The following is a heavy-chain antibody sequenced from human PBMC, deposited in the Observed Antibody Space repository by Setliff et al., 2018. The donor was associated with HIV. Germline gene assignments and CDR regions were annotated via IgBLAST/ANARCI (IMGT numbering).Heavy chain of an antibody. Sequence: PSETLSLTCSVSNDFITSTYYWGWIRQPPGKGLGWIGAIYYTENTYYNPSLKSRVTMSVDTSKNQFSLKLRSVTAADTAVYFCATLRWLRSKHSDYWGQGILVTVSS. CDR2: IYYTENT. D-gene: IGHD5-12*01. V-gene: IGHV4-39*01. CDR1: NDFITSTYY. CDR3: ATLRWLRSKHSDY. J-gene: IGHJ4*01.